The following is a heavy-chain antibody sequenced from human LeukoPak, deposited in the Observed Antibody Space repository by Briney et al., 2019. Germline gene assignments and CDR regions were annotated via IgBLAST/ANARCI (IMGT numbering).Heavy chain of an antibody. D-gene: IGHD4-11*01. Sequence: VASVTVPYKASGYTFTSYYMQWVRQAPGQGLEWMGIINPSGGSTSYAQKFQGRVTMTRDTSTTTVYMALSSLRSEDTAVYSCSTLIELTTIAFDFCGQGTLVTVSS. CDR1: GYTFTSYY. J-gene: IGHJ4*02. CDR3: STLIELTTIAFDF. V-gene: IGHV1-46*01. CDR2: INPSGGST.